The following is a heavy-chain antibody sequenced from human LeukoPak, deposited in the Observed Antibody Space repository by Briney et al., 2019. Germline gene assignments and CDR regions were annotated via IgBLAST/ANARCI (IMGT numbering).Heavy chain of an antibody. V-gene: IGHV3-30*04. Sequence: GGSLRLSCAASGFTFSSYDMHWVRQAPGKGLEWVAVISYDGSNKYYADSVKGRFTISRDNSKNTRYLQMNSLRAEDTAVYYCARGTSFGELLPNWFDPWGQGTLVTVSS. D-gene: IGHD3-10*01. CDR3: ARGTSFGELLPNWFDP. CDR2: ISYDGSNK. J-gene: IGHJ5*02. CDR1: GFTFSSYD.